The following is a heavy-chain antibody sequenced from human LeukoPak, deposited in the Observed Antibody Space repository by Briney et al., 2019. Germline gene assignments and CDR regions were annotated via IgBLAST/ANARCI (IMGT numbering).Heavy chain of an antibody. CDR1: GDSMSSYF. CDR2: IYHSGTS. CDR3: ARGSYGWFDP. V-gene: IGHV4-59*01. Sequence: SETLSLTCTVSGDSMSSYFWTWIRQPPGKGLEWIGFIYHSGTSSYNPSLKSRLTMSVDTSKNQVSLKLHSVTAADTAIYYCARGSYGWFDPWGQGTLVTVSS. D-gene: IGHD1-26*01. J-gene: IGHJ5*02.